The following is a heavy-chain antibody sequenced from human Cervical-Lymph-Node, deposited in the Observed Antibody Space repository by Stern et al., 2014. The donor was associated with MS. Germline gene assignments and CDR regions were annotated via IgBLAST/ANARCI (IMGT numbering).Heavy chain of an antibody. D-gene: IGHD3-3*01. Sequence: VQLEESGGGVVQPGRSLRLSCAASGFTFSSYAMHWVRQAPGKGLEWVAVISYGGSNKYYADAVKGRITIARDNSKNTLYLQMNSLRAEDTAVYYCARANYDFWSGYPDFHYYGMDVWGQGTTVTVSS. V-gene: IGHV3-30-3*01. CDR2: ISYGGSNK. CDR3: ARANYDFWSGYPDFHYYGMDV. CDR1: GFTFSSYA. J-gene: IGHJ6*02.